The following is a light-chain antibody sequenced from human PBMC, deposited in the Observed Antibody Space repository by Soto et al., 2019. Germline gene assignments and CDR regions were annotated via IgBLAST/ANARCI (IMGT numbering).Light chain of an antibody. V-gene: IGKV3-20*01. J-gene: IGKJ5*01. CDR1: QSVSSSY. Sequence: EIVLTQSPATLSLSPVERATLSCRASQSVSSSYLAWYQQKPGQAPRLLIYGTSSRATGIPDRFSGSGSGTDFTLTISRLEPEDFAVYYCQQYGNSPITFGQGTRLEIK. CDR2: GTS. CDR3: QQYGNSPIT.